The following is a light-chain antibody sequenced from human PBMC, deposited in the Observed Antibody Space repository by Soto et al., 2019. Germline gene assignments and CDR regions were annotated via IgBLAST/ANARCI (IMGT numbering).Light chain of an antibody. Sequence: EIVLTQSPATLSLSPGERATLSCRASQSVSSSYLAWYQQKPGQAPRLLIYGSSSRPTGIPDRFSGSGSGTDFTLTISSLEPEDFAVYYCQLRTFGQGTKLEIK. V-gene: IGKV3-20*01. CDR3: QLRT. J-gene: IGKJ2*01. CDR2: GSS. CDR1: QSVSSSY.